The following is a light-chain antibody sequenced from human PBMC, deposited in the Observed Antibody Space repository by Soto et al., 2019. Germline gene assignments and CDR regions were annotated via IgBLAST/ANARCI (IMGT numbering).Light chain of an antibody. CDR1: QSVSYY. J-gene: IGKJ5*01. CDR3: QQYSSSPRT. V-gene: IGKV3-20*01. CDR2: DAS. Sequence: EIVLTQSPGTLSLSPGERATLSCRASQSVSYYLAWYQQKPGQAPRLLIYDASNRATGVPDRFSGSGSGTDFSLTISRLEPEDFAVYHCQQYSSSPRTFGQGTRLEIK.